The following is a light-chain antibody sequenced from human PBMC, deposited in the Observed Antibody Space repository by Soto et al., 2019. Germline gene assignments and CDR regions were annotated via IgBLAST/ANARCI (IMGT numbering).Light chain of an antibody. J-gene: IGLJ3*02. V-gene: IGLV2-14*01. CDR2: EVS. CDR1: SSDVGGYDY. CDR3: SSYTSTSTLWV. Sequence: QSALTQPASVSGSPGQSITISCTGTSSDVGGYDYVSWYQQHPGKAPKVMIYEVSYRPSGVSNRFSGSKSGNTASLTISGLQAVDEADYYCSSYTSTSTLWVFGGGTKVTVL.